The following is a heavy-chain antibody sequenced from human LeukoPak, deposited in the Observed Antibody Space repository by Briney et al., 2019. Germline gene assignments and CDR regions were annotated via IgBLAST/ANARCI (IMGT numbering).Heavy chain of an antibody. Sequence: GGSLRLSCAASGFTFSSYRMNWVRQAPGKGLEWVSYISSGSSPIYYADSVKGRFTISRDNARNSLYLQMNSLRDEDTAVYYCAKDRYSYAYEYFDCWGQGTLVTVSS. J-gene: IGHJ4*02. V-gene: IGHV3-48*02. D-gene: IGHD5-18*01. CDR1: GFTFSSYR. CDR3: AKDRYSYAYEYFDC. CDR2: ISSGSSPI.